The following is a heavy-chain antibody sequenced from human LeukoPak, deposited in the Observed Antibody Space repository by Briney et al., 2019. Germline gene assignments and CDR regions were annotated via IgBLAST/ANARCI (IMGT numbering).Heavy chain of an antibody. CDR1: GFTFGKYS. CDR2: ILTDGNNR. V-gene: IGHV3-30-3*01. Sequence: GRSLRLSCVASGFTFGKYSMHWVRQAPGKGLEWVSSILTDGNNRHHADSVKGRFTISRDNSENTLYLQMNSLRPEDTAIYYCARDSLRGDYGSPTGYWGQGTLVSVSS. CDR3: ARDSLRGDYGSPTGY. J-gene: IGHJ4*02. D-gene: IGHD4-17*01.